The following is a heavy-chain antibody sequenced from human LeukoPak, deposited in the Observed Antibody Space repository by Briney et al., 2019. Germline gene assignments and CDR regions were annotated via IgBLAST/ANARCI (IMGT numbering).Heavy chain of an antibody. CDR3: ARSGVLLWFGDPRADGMDV. D-gene: IGHD3-10*01. CDR1: GGSISSYY. V-gene: IGHV4-59*01. J-gene: IGHJ6*04. Sequence: PSVTLSLTCTVSGGSISSYYWSWIRRPPGKGLEWIGYIYYSGSTNYNPSLKSRVTISVDTSKNQFSLKLSSVTAADTAVYYCARSGVLLWFGDPRADGMDVWGKGTTVTVSS. CDR2: IYYSGST.